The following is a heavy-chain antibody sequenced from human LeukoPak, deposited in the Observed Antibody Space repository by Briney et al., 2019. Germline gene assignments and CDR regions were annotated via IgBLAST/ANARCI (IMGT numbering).Heavy chain of an antibody. CDR3: AFEIGRSQGAFDI. CDR1: GFIFSKYA. J-gene: IGHJ3*02. CDR2: IWNDGSDE. Sequence: GGSLRLSCAASGFIFSKYAMHWVRQTPGKGLEWVAAIWNDGSDENYADSVKGRFTISSDNSKNTLYLQMNSLRAEDTAVYYCAFEIGRSQGAFDIWGQGTMVTVSS. D-gene: IGHD1-26*01. V-gene: IGHV3-33*01.